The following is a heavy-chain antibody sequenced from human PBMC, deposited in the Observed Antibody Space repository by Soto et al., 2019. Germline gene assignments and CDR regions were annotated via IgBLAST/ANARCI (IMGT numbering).Heavy chain of an antibody. CDR1: SGSVSTYY. Sequence: SETLSLTCTVSSGSVSTYYWSWIRQPAGKGLEWIGRIFINGNTNYNPSLRSRVTMSVDTSKGQFSLNLTSVTAAGTAVYFCARSGGSYNFDSWGQGILVTVSS. V-gene: IGHV4-4*07. J-gene: IGHJ4*02. CDR3: ARSGGSYNFDS. D-gene: IGHD1-26*01. CDR2: IFINGNT.